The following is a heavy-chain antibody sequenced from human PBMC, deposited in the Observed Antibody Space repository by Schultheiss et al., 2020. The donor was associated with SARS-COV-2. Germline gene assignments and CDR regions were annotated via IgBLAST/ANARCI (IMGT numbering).Heavy chain of an antibody. V-gene: IGHV3-23*01. CDR3: ARDTSRWAYYGMDV. CDR2: ISGSGGST. CDR1: GFTFSSYA. J-gene: IGHJ6*02. D-gene: IGHD2-21*01. Sequence: GGSLRLSCAASGFTFSSYAMSWVRQAPGKGLEWVSAISGSGGSTYYADSLKGRFTISRDNAKNTLYLQMNSLRAEDTAVYYCARDTSRWAYYGMDVWGQGTTVNVSS.